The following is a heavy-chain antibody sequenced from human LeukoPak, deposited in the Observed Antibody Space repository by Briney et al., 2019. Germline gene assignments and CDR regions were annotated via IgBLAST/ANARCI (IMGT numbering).Heavy chain of an antibody. CDR3: AGHGVRGVIHY. CDR1: GGSISSYY. V-gene: IGHV4-59*01. D-gene: IGHD3-10*01. J-gene: IGHJ4*02. Sequence: SETLSLTCTVSGGSISSYYWSWIRQPPGKGLEWIGYIYYSGSTNYNPSLKSRVTISVDTSKNQFSLKLSSVTAADTVVYYCAGHGVRGVIHYWGQGTLVTVSS. CDR2: IYYSGST.